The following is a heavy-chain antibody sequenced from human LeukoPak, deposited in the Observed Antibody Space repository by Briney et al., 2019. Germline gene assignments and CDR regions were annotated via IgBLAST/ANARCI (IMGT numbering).Heavy chain of an antibody. D-gene: IGHD3-9*01. CDR1: GGSISSYY. Sequence: SETLSLTCTVAGGSISSYYWSWIRQPPGKGLEWIGYIYYSGSTNYNPSLKSRVTISVDTSKNQFSLKLSSVTAADTAVYYCARGTQYDILTGYFGPHDAFDIWGQGTMVTVSS. J-gene: IGHJ3*02. CDR3: ARGTQYDILTGYFGPHDAFDI. CDR2: IYYSGST. V-gene: IGHV4-59*01.